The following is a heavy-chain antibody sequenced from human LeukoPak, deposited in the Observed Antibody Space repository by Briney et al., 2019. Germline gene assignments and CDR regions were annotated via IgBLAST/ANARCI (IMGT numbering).Heavy chain of an antibody. Sequence: EASVKVSCKASGYTFTSYYLHWVRQAPGQGLEWMGIINPTGGRTSYAQKFQGRVTMTRDTSTSTVYMELSSLRSEDTAVYYCARDPEGYYYDSSGYYYGFDYWGQGTLVTVSS. D-gene: IGHD3-22*01. V-gene: IGHV1-46*01. CDR1: GYTFTSYY. J-gene: IGHJ4*02. CDR2: INPTGGRT. CDR3: ARDPEGYYYDSSGYYYGFDY.